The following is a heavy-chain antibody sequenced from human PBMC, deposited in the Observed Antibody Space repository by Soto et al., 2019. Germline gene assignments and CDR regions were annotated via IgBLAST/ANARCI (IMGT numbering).Heavy chain of an antibody. Sequence: QVQLVQSGAEVKKPGASVKVSCKASGYTFISYGINWVRQAPGQGLEWMGWISAYNGNTNYAQKLQGRVTMTTDTSTSTAYLELRSLRSYDTAVYYCAGDHLNFEYCTSTIGCFPYDTWGHGTMVTVSS. J-gene: IGHJ3*02. D-gene: IGHD2-2*01. V-gene: IGHV1-18*01. CDR1: GYTFISYG. CDR2: ISAYNGNT. CDR3: AGDHLNFEYCTSTIGCFPYDT.